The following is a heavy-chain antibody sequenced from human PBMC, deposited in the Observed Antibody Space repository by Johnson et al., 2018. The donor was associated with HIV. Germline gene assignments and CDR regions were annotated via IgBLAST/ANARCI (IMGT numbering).Heavy chain of an antibody. D-gene: IGHD3-22*01. CDR3: AKDLYYDSSGAFDI. CDR2: ILYDGSNK. Sequence: VQLVESGGGVVQPGRSLRVSCAASGFVFSSLAIHWVRQAPGKGLEWVAVILYDGSNKLYEDCVKGRFTLSRDKSKKTLYLQMNSLRAEDTAVYYCAKDLYYDSSGAFDIWGQGTMVTVSS. V-gene: IGHV3-30*04. CDR1: GFVFSSLA. J-gene: IGHJ3*02.